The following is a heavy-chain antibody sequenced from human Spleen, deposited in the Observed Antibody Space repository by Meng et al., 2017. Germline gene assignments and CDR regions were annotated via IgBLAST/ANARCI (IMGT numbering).Heavy chain of an antibody. Sequence: QVQLVQSGDEVKKSGASVKVSCKASGYTFSNYGISWVRQAPGQGLDWMGWISAYNGNTNYAQKFQGRVMMTTDTSTSTAYMELRSLRSDDTAVFYCARSLDWFDPWGQGTLVTVSS. CDR1: GYTFSNYG. J-gene: IGHJ5*02. CDR3: ARSLDWFDP. CDR2: ISAYNGNT. V-gene: IGHV1-18*01. D-gene: IGHD1-26*01.